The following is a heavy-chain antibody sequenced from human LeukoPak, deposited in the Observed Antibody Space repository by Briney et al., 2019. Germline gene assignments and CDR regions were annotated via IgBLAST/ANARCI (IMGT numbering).Heavy chain of an antibody. CDR2: INHSGST. J-gene: IGHJ3*02. V-gene: IGHV4-34*01. CDR3: ARRGVVVAGIERVDAFDI. D-gene: IGHD6-19*01. Sequence: SETLSLTCAIYGGSFSGYYWSWIRQPPGKGLEWIGEINHSGSTNYNPSLKSRVTISLDTSKKQFSLKLSSVTAADTAVYYCARRGVVVAGIERVDAFDIWGLGTMVTVSS. CDR1: GGSFSGYY.